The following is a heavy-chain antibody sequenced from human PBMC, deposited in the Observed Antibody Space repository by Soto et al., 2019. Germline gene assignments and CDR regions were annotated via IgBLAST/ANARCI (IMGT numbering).Heavy chain of an antibody. Sequence: QVQLVESGGGLVKPGGSLRLSCAASGFTFSDYYMSWIRQAPGKGLEWVSYISSSSSYTNYADSVKGRFTISRDNAKNSLYLQMNSLRAEDTAVYYCARGLTPNILVPDYWGQGTLVTVSS. J-gene: IGHJ4*02. D-gene: IGHD2-8*02. V-gene: IGHV3-11*05. CDR2: ISSSSSYT. CDR3: ARGLTPNILVPDY. CDR1: GFTFSDYY.